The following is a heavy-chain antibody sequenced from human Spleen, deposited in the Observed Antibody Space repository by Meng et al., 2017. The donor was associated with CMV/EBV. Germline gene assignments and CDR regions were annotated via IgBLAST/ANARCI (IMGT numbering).Heavy chain of an antibody. CDR2: IYHSGST. CDR1: GGSISSSNW. J-gene: IGHJ4*02. CDR3: ASGQIRHDY. V-gene: IGHV4-4*02. Sequence: SETLSLTCAVSGGSISSSNWWSWVRQPPGKGLEWIGEIYHSGSTNYNPSLKSRVTMSVDTSNNHFSLKLTSVTAADTAVYYCASGQIRHDYWGQGTLVTVSS.